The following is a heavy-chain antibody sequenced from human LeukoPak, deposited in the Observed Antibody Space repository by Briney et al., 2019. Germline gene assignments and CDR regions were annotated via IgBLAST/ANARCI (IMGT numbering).Heavy chain of an antibody. CDR2: ISSSSSYI. D-gene: IGHD4-17*01. J-gene: IGHJ3*02. CDR1: GFTFSSYS. Sequence: GGSLRLSCAASGFTFSSYSMNWVRQAPGKGLEWVSSISSSSSYIYYADSVKGRFTISRDNAKNSLYLQMNSLRAEDTAVDYCARAGDYGDYGPNDAFDIWGQGTMVTVSS. CDR3: ARAGDYGDYGPNDAFDI. V-gene: IGHV3-21*01.